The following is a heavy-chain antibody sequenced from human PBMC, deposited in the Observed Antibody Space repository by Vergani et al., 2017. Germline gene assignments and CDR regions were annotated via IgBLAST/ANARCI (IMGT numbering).Heavy chain of an antibody. CDR1: GFTFSSYA. D-gene: IGHD3-22*01. V-gene: IGHV3-30-3*01. CDR2: ISYDGSNT. J-gene: IGHJ4*02. CDR3: ARDRSGYYLGPFDY. Sequence: QVQLVESGGGVVQPGRSLRLSCAASGFTFSSYAMHWVRQAPGKGLEWVAVISYDGSNTYYADSVKGRFTISRDNSKNTLYLQMNSLRAEDTAVYYCARDRSGYYLGPFDYWGQGTLVTVSS.